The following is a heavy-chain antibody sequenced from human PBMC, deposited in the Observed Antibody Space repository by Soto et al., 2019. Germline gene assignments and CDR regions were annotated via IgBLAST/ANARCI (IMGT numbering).Heavy chain of an antibody. CDR3: TSHDATEQNFVAY. Sequence: EVQLVESGGGLVKPGGSLRLSCAASGFTFSDAWMNWARQAPGKGLEWVGRIKSKAYGGTTDYSAPVKGRFTISRDDSTATMYLQMYSLETEDTGVYYCTSHDATEQNFVAYWGQGTLVTVSS. D-gene: IGHD1-7*01. CDR2: IKSKAYGGTT. CDR1: GFTFSDAW. J-gene: IGHJ4*02. V-gene: IGHV3-15*07.